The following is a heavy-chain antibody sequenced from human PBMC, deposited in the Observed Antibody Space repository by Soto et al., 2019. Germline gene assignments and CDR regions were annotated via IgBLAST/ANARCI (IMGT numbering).Heavy chain of an antibody. V-gene: IGHV3-30*03. D-gene: IGHD4-17*01. Sequence: QVQLVESGEGAVQPGGSRRLSCAASEFTFSNYTMHWVRQAPGKWLQWLAVISYDGNNKYYADSVEGRFTISRDNSKNTVYLQMNSLRPEDTAVYYCARGPSYSDSYFDHWGQGTLVTVSS. CDR3: ARGPSYSDSYFDH. CDR2: ISYDGNNK. CDR1: EFTFSNYT. J-gene: IGHJ4*02.